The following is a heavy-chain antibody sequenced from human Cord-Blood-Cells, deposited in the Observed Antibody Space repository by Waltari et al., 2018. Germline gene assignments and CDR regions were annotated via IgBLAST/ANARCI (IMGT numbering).Heavy chain of an antibody. V-gene: IGHV4-34*01. D-gene: IGHD6-19*01. CDR1: GGSFSGYY. J-gene: IGHJ4*02. Sequence: QVQLQQWVAGLLKPSETLSLTCAVYGGSFSGYYWSWIRQPPGKGLEWIGEINHSGSTNYNPSLKSRVTISVDTSKNQFSLKLSSVTAADTAVYYCARGGIAVAGFDYWGQGTLVTVSS. CDR2: INHSGST. CDR3: ARGGIAVAGFDY.